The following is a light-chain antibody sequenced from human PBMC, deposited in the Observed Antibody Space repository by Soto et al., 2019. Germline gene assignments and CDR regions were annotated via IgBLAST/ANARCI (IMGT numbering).Light chain of an antibody. CDR1: QSISTN. V-gene: IGKV3-15*01. J-gene: IGKJ1*01. CDR3: QHYSNWPPWT. Sequence: EIVMTQSPATLSVSPGERATLSCRASQSISTNLAWYQQKPGQTPRLLIYGASTRATGIPARSRGSGSGTEFTLTISSLQSEDFAVYYCQHYSNWPPWTFGQGTKVEIK. CDR2: GAS.